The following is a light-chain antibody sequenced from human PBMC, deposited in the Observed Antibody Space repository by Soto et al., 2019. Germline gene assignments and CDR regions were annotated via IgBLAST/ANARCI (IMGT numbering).Light chain of an antibody. V-gene: IGKV3-15*01. Sequence: EIVMTQSPATLSVSPGERATLSCRASQSVRSHLAWYQQKPGQAPRLLIFGESTRATGIPDRFTGSGSGTEFTLTISSLQSEDFAIYYCQQYNNWSLTFGGGTKVEI. CDR2: GES. CDR1: QSVRSH. CDR3: QQYNNWSLT. J-gene: IGKJ4*01.